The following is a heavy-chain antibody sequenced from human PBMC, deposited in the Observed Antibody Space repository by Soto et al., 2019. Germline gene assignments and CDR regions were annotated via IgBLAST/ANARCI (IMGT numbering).Heavy chain of an antibody. V-gene: IGHV4-34*01. CDR3: ARGRKGFSSSCYVD. CDR2: INDSGGT. J-gene: IGHJ4*02. D-gene: IGHD6-13*01. Sequence: PSGTLSLTCAVYGGSFSCYYWTWIRQPPGKGLEWIGEINDSGGTDYNPSLKSRVTISLGTSKNQLSLKLSSVTAADTAVYYCARGRKGFSSSCYVDWGQGTLVTVSS. CDR1: GGSFSCYY.